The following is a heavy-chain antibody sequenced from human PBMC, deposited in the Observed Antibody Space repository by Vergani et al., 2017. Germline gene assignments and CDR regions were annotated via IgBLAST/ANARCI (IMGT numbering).Heavy chain of an antibody. CDR3: ARTARAHYDDSSGYPIDW. D-gene: IGHD3-22*01. Sequence: QVQLVESGGGVVQPGRSLRLSCAASGFTFSSHGMHWVRQAPGKGLEWVAVIWYDGSNKDYADSVKCRFTCSRDHSKNTLYLQMNSLGAEDTAVDYCARTARAHYDDSSGYPIDWWGQGTLVTVSS. CDR2: IWYDGSNK. J-gene: IGHJ4*02. CDR1: GFTFSSHG. V-gene: IGHV3-33*01.